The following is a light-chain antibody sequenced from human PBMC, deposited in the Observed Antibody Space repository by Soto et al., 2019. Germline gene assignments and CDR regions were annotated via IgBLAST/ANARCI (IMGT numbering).Light chain of an antibody. CDR2: GAS. Sequence: IVLTQSPGTLSLSPGERGALSCRASQSVSSNYVAWYQQKPGQAPRLLISGASNRATGTPDRFRGSGSGTDFTLTISSLQSEDFAVYYCQHYYNWPRTFGQGTKVDI. J-gene: IGKJ1*01. CDR3: QHYYNWPRT. CDR1: QSVSSNY. V-gene: IGKV3-20*01.